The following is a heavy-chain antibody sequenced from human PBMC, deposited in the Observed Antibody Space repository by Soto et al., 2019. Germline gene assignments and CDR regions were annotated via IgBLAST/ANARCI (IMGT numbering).Heavy chain of an antibody. CDR2: INAGNGNT. CDR3: ARGGGTYYYDSSGYLGY. V-gene: IGHV1-3*01. J-gene: IGHJ4*02. Sequence: ASVKVSCKASGYTFTSYAMHWVRQAPGQRLEWMGWINAGNGNTKYSQKIQGRVTITRDTSASTAYMELSSLRSEDTAVYYCARGGGTYYYDSSGYLGYWGQGTLVTVSS. D-gene: IGHD3-22*01. CDR1: GYTFTSYA.